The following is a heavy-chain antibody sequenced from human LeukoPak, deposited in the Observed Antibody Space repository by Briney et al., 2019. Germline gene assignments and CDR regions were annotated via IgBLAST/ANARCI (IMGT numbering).Heavy chain of an antibody. D-gene: IGHD3-3*01. CDR3: TRRRDFWSGFDDYNVMDV. CDR1: GGSIRGYY. V-gene: IGHV4-59*08. CDR2: MYYGGTT. Sequence: SETLSLTCTVSGGSIRGYYWSWIRQPPGKGLEWIGCMYYGGTTNYNPSLKSRVTISADTSRNDFSLRLTSVTAADTAVYYCTRRRDFWSGFDDYNVMDVWGQGTTVTVS. J-gene: IGHJ6*02.